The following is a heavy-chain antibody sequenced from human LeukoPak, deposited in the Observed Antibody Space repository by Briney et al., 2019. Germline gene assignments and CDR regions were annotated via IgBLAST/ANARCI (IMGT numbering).Heavy chain of an antibody. CDR3: AGDKTTGGYYEFDY. V-gene: IGHV3-53*01. J-gene: IGHJ4*02. Sequence: GGSLRLSCAASGFSVSSNYMSWVRQAPGKGLEGVSVISNDGRTYYADSVKGRFTISRDNSKNTVSLQMDSLRAEDAAIYYCAGDKTTGGYYEFDYWGQGTLVTASP. CDR1: GFSVSSNY. CDR2: ISNDGRT. D-gene: IGHD1-26*01.